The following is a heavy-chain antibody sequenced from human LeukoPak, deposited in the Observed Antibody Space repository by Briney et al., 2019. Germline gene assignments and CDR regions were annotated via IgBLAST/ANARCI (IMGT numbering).Heavy chain of an antibody. CDR1: GITVSSNY. Sequence: GGSLRLSCAASGITVSSNYMSWVRQAPGKGLEWVSVIYSGGSTCYADSVKGRFTISRDNSKNTLYLQMNSLRAEDTAVYYCAKGSGGGYCSSTSCYLSWFDPWGQGTLVTVSS. D-gene: IGHD2-2*01. CDR2: IYSGGST. CDR3: AKGSGGGYCSSTSCYLSWFDP. V-gene: IGHV3-66*01. J-gene: IGHJ5*02.